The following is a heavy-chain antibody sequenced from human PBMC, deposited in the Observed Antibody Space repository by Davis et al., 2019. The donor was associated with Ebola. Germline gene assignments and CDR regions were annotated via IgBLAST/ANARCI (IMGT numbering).Heavy chain of an antibody. CDR2: IYYSGST. CDR3: ARHPRNPGADV. Sequence: MPSETLSLTCTVSGGSISSSSYYWGWIRQPPGKGLEWIGSIYYSGSTYYNPSLKSRVTISGDTSRNQFSLRLRSVTAADTAVYYCARHPRNPGADVWGQGTTVTVSS. D-gene: IGHD3-10*01. V-gene: IGHV4-39*01. CDR1: GGSISSSSYY. J-gene: IGHJ6*02.